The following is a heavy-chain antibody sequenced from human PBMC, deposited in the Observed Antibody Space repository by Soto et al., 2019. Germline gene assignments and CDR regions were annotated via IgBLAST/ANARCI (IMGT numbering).Heavy chain of an antibody. D-gene: IGHD3-3*01. CDR2: IRSNAYGGTS. J-gene: IGHJ3*02. V-gene: IGHV3-49*04. CDR1: GFTFGDYA. CDR3: TGVGSDFWSGPYAFDI. Sequence: GGSLRLSCTASGFTFGDYAMSWVRQAPGKGLEWVGFIRSNAYGGTSEYAASVKGRFTILRENSKIIAYLQMNRLKTEDIGLYYCTGVGSDFWSGPYAFDIWGQGTMVTVSS.